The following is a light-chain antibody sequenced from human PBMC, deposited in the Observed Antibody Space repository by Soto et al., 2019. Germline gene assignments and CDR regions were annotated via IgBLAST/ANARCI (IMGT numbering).Light chain of an antibody. J-gene: IGKJ4*01. CDR2: WAS. CDR3: QQYYGSPLP. Sequence: DIVMTQSPDSLAVSLGERATINCKSSQSVFYSSNSKNYLAWYQQKPGQPPKLIIYWASTRESGVPDRFSGSGSGTDFTLTIGSLQAEDVAVYYCQQYYGSPLPFGGGTKVNI. V-gene: IGKV4-1*01. CDR1: QSVFYSSNSKNY.